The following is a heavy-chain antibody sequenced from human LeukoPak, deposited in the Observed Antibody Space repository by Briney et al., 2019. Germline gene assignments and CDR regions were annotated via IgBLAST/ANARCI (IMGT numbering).Heavy chain of an antibody. CDR2: ISSNGGST. V-gene: IGHV3-64*01. J-gene: IGHJ4*02. CDR3: ARGVGYYDFWSGYHDY. Sequence: GGSLRLSCAASGFTFSSYAMHWVRQAPGKGLEYVSVISSNGGSTYYANSVKGRFTISRDNSKNTLCLQMGSLRAEDMAVYYCARGVGYYDFWSGYHDYWGQGTLVTVSS. D-gene: IGHD3-3*01. CDR1: GFTFSSYA.